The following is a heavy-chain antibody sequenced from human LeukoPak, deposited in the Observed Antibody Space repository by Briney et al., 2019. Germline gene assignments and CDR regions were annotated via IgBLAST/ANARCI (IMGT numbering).Heavy chain of an antibody. CDR2: IKKDGRWK. J-gene: IGHJ6*03. CDR3: ARQKAVVVVAATPDEDYGDYVDYYYYMDV. V-gene: IGHV3-7*01. CDR1: GFTFRRYL. Sequence: GSLRLSCAASGFTFRRYLVSWVRQAPGKGLGVGAHIKKDGRWKYYVDSVKGRLTISRDNAKNSLSLQIKSLRAEDTAVYYCARQKAVVVVAATPDEDYGDYVDYYYYMDVWGKGTTVTVSS. D-gene: IGHD2-15*01.